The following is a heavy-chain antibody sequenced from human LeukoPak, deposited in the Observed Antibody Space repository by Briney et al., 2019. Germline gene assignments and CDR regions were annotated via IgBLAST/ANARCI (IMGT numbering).Heavy chain of an antibody. CDR3: ARRTGDTRFCSRFSCFLPDY. J-gene: IGHJ4*02. CDR1: GFTFRDFG. CDR2: ISNGGTE. V-gene: IGHV3-30*01. D-gene: IGHD2-2*01. Sequence: GRSLRLSCAASGFTFRDFGMNWVRQAPGKGLEWVASISNGGTEFYADSVKGRFAISRDTSTNTLSLQMNSLRAEDTAVYFCARRTGDTRFCSRFSCFLPDYWGQGTLVTVSS.